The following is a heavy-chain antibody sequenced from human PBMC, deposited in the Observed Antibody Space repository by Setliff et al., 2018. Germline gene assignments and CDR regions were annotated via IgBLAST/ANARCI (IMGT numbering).Heavy chain of an antibody. V-gene: IGHV3-23*01. Sequence: PGGSLRLSCAASGFTFSSYAMSWVRQAPGKGLEWVSAISGSGGSTYYADSVKGRFTISRDNSKNTLYLQMNSLRAEDTAVYYCARDSVGDTRALDIWGQGTPVTVSS. D-gene: IGHD1-26*01. CDR2: ISGSGGST. CDR3: ARDSVGDTRALDI. CDR1: GFTFSSYA. J-gene: IGHJ3*02.